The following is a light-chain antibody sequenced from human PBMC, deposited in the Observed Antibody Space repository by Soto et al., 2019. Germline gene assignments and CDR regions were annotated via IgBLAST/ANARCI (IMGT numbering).Light chain of an antibody. CDR3: SSYTSATTYV. V-gene: IGLV2-14*01. CDR1: SSDVGAYNY. CDR2: DVS. Sequence: QSALTQPASVSGSHGHSISISCTETSSDVGAYNYDSWYQQYPGEAPKVIIYDVSHRPAGVSNRFSGSKSGNTASLTISGLQTQDEADYYCSSYTSATTYVFGTGTKVTVL. J-gene: IGLJ1*01.